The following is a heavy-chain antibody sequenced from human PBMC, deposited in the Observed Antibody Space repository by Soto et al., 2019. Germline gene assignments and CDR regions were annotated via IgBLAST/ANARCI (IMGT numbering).Heavy chain of an antibody. D-gene: IGHD3-3*01. CDR3: ARGSEFLEWFNEFDY. CDR2: IKQDGSEK. J-gene: IGHJ4*02. V-gene: IGHV3-7*01. Sequence: GGSLRLSCAASGFTFSSYWMSWVRQAPGKGLEWVTNIKQDGSEKYYVDSVKGRFTISRDNAKNSLYLQMNSLRAEDTAVYYCARGSEFLEWFNEFDYWGQGTLVTVSS. CDR1: GFTFSSYW.